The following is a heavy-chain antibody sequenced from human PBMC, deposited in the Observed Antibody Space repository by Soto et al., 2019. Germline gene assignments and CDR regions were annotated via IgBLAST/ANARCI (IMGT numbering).Heavy chain of an antibody. CDR2: ISYDGSNK. Sequence: VQLVESGGGVVQPGRSLRLSCAASGFTFSSYAMHWVRQAPGKGLEWVAVISYDGSNKYYADSVKGRFTISRDNSKNTLYLQMNSLRAEDTAVYYCARDRISASRAFHSSSTPGWFDPWGQGTLVTVSS. V-gene: IGHV3-30-3*01. CDR1: GFTFSSYA. J-gene: IGHJ5*02. CDR3: ARDRISASRAFHSSSTPGWFDP. D-gene: IGHD6-6*01.